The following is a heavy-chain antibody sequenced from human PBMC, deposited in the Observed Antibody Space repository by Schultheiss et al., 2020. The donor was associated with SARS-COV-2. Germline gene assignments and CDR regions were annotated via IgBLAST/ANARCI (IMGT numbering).Heavy chain of an antibody. CDR3: ARDGATGWFDP. D-gene: IGHD1-26*01. CDR2: INPNSGGT. V-gene: IGHV1-8*01. J-gene: IGHJ5*02. Sequence: ASVKVSCKASGYTFTSYDINWVRQATGQGLEWMGWINPNSGGTNYAQKFQGRVTITADKSTSTAYMELSSLRSDDTAVYYCARDGATGWFDPWGQGTLVTVSS. CDR1: GYTFTSYD.